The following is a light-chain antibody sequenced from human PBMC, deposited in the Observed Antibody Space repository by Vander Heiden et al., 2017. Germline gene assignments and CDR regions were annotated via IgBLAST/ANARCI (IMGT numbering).Light chain of an antibody. Sequence: EIAMTQSPATLSVSPGERATLSCRASQSISNNLAWHQQKPGQAPRLLIYDASTRATGIPARFSGSGSGTEFTLSISSLQSEDFAVYYCQQYNNWPLTFGGGTKVEIK. CDR1: QSISNN. CDR3: QQYNNWPLT. J-gene: IGKJ4*01. V-gene: IGKV3-15*01. CDR2: DAS.